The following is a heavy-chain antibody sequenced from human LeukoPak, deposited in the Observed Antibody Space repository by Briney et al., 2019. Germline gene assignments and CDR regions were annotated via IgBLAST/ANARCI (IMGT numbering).Heavy chain of an antibody. CDR3: AGGGTDSSGYYGIDY. J-gene: IGHJ4*02. CDR2: INPNSGGT. CDR1: GYTFTGYY. D-gene: IGHD3-22*01. V-gene: IGHV1-2*02. Sequence: GASVKVSCKASGYTFTGYYMHWVRQAPGQGLEWMGWINPNSGGTNYAQKFQGRVTMTRDTSISTAYMELSRLRSDDTAVYYCAGGGTDSSGYYGIDYWGQGTLVTVSS.